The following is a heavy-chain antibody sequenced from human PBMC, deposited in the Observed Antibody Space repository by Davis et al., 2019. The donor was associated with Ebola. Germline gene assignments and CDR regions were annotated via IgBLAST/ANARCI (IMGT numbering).Heavy chain of an antibody. Sequence: GESLKISCAASGFTFSDYYMSWLRQAPGKGLELISIISNNGRHINYAESVKGRFTTSRDNTKNSLYLQLDSLRDEDTAIYYCARGAAPNPWGQGTRVTVAS. CDR1: GFTFSDYY. J-gene: IGHJ5*02. V-gene: IGHV3-11*06. D-gene: IGHD6-13*01. CDR3: ARGAAPNP. CDR2: ISNNGRHI.